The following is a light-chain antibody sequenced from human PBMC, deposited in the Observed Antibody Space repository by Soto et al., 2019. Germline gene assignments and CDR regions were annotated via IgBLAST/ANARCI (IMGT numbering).Light chain of an antibody. CDR1: QGIATS. J-gene: IGKJ3*01. CDR2: SAS. V-gene: IGKV1-27*01. CDR3: QEQYSGPPVA. Sequence: DIQMTQSPPSLSASVGDRVTITCRASQGIATSLAWYQQKPGEIPNLLIYSASTLQSGVPSRFSGSGSGTDFTLTITTLQHGDVATYYCQEQYSGPPVAFGPGTKVDV.